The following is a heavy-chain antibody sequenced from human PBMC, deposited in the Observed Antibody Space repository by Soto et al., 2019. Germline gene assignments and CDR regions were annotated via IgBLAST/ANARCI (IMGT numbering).Heavy chain of an antibody. D-gene: IGHD4-17*01. V-gene: IGHV1-69*02. Sequence: QLVQSGAEVKKPGSSVKVSSKASGGTFSTYTISWVRQAPGQGLEWMGRIIPIPGIANYAQKFRGRVTITADKSTGTAYMPVSSLRSEDTALYYCATTYGDYLLQYRDYWGQGTLVTVSS. CDR1: GGTFSTYT. CDR2: IIPIPGIA. J-gene: IGHJ4*02. CDR3: ATTYGDYLLQYRDY.